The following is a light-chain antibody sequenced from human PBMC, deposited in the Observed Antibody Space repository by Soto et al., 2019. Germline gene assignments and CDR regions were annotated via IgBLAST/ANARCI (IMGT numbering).Light chain of an antibody. Sequence: QSVLTQPPSASGNPGQRLTLSCSGSTSNILRNYVYWYRQLPGTAPRLLISMNDQRPSGVPDRFSGSKSGTSASLAISGLRSEDEADYYYASWDDSLSGYVFGTGTQLTGL. V-gene: IGLV1-47*01. CDR1: TSNILRNY. J-gene: IGLJ1*01. CDR2: MND. CDR3: ASWDDSLSGYV.